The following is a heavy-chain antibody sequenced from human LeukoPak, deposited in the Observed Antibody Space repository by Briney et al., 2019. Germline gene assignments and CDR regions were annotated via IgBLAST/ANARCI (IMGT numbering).Heavy chain of an antibody. Sequence: ASVKVSCKASGYTFTDYYMHWVRQAPGQGLEWMGWINLNSRGTNYAQKFQGRVTMTRDTSISTAYMELSRLRSDDTAVYYCARTRRDYYYYYYMDVWGKGTTVTISS. V-gene: IGHV1-2*02. CDR1: GYTFTDYY. CDR3: ARTRRDYYYYYYMDV. D-gene: IGHD2-21*02. CDR2: INLNSRGT. J-gene: IGHJ6*03.